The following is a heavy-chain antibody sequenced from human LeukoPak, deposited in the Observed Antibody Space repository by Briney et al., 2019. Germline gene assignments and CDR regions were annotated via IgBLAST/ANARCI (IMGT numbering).Heavy chain of an antibody. CDR1: GGSISSYY. Sequence: SETLSLTCTVSGGSISSYYWSWIRQPPGKGLEWIGYIFNSGSTNYNPSLKSRVTISIDTSKNQFSLKLNSVTAADTAVYYCARYYSAMDVWGQGTTVTVSS. CDR2: IFNSGST. V-gene: IGHV4-59*08. CDR3: ARYYSAMDV. J-gene: IGHJ6*02.